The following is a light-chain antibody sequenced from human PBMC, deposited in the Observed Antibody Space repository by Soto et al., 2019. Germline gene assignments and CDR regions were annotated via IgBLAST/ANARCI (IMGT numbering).Light chain of an antibody. J-gene: IGKJ2*01. CDR3: LQSDTFPYT. CDR2: TAS. V-gene: IGKV1D-12*01. Sequence: DIQMTQSPSSVSASVGDRVTISCRASQDIDRWLAWFQHKPGKAPKLLISTASSLQSGVPSTFSASGSGSDFTLTIASLQFEDFATYYCLQSDTFPYTFGLGTKLEIK. CDR1: QDIDRW.